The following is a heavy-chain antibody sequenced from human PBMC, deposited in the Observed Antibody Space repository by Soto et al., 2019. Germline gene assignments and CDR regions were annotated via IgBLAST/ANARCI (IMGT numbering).Heavy chain of an antibody. CDR3: AKDGTRSYYYDSSGYYKSDYYFDY. D-gene: IGHD3-22*01. CDR1: GFTFSSYA. Sequence: PGGSLRLSCAASGFTFSSYAMSWVRQAPGKGLEWVSAICGSGGSTYYADSVKGRFTISRDNSKNTLYLQMNSLRAEDTAVYYCAKDGTRSYYYDSSGYYKSDYYFDYWGQGTLVTVSS. V-gene: IGHV3-23*01. J-gene: IGHJ4*02. CDR2: ICGSGGST.